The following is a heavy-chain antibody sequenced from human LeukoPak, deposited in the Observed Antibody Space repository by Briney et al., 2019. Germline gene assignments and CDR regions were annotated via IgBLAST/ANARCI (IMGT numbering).Heavy chain of an antibody. Sequence: SETLSLTCTVSGGSISSYFWSWIRQPAGKGLEWIGRIYTSGSTNYNPSLKSRVTMSVDTSKNQFSLKLSSVTAADTAVYYCARDLAVAGTDYYYYGMDVWGKGTTVTVSS. CDR2: IYTSGST. CDR3: ARDLAVAGTDYYYYGMDV. D-gene: IGHD6-19*01. V-gene: IGHV4-4*07. J-gene: IGHJ6*04. CDR1: GGSISSYF.